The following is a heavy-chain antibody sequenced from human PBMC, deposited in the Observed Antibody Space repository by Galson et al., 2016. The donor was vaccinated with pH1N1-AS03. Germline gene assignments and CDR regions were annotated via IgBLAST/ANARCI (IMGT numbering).Heavy chain of an antibody. D-gene: IGHD6-19*01. Sequence: SGAEVNKPGESLKISCQGSGYSFTNYWIGWVRQMPGKGLEWMGIIYLDDSDTRYSPSFQGQVTISADKSISTAYLQWSSLKASDTAMYYCARLTLSSGWPCDYWGQGTLVTVSS. CDR1: GYSFTNYW. CDR3: ARLTLSSGWPCDY. J-gene: IGHJ4*01. CDR2: IYLDDSDT. V-gene: IGHV5-51*01.